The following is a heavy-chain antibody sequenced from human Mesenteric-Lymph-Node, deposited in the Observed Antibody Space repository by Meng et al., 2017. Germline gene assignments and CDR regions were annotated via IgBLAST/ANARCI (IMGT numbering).Heavy chain of an antibody. CDR1: GGSFSGYY. D-gene: IGHD3-3*01. CDR3: ARGRFWSGYYSSYYYYGMDV. V-gene: IGHV3-11*04. CDR2: ISSSGSTI. Sequence: LSLTCAVYGGSFSGYYWSWIRQPPGKGLEWVSYISSSGSTIYYADSVKGRFTISRDNAKNSLYLQMNSLRAEDTAVYYCARGRFWSGYYSSYYYYGMDVWGQGTTVTVSS. J-gene: IGHJ6*02.